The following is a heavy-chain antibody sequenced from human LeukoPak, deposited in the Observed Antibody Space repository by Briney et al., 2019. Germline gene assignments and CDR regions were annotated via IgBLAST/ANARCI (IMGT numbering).Heavy chain of an antibody. CDR1: GFTFDDYG. V-gene: IGHV3-20*04. Sequence: GGSLRLSCVASGFTFDDYGMSWVRQAPGKGLEWVSGINWNGGSTGYADSVKGRFTISIDNANNSLYLQMNSLRAEDTALYYCARDKLGSSNAWGQGTLVTVSS. J-gene: IGHJ5*02. D-gene: IGHD6-13*01. CDR2: INWNGGST. CDR3: ARDKLGSSNA.